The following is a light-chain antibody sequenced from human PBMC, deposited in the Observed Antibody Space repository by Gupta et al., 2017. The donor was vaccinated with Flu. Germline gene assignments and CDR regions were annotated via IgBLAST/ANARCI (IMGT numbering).Light chain of an antibody. CDR1: HSISSW. Sequence: PSTLSASVDDRVTITCLASHSISSWLAWYQQKPGKAPKLLLYKASSVESGVPSRFSGSGSGTEFTLTISSLQPDDFATYYCQQDNSYPWTFGQGTKVEIK. CDR2: KAS. CDR3: QQDNSYPWT. V-gene: IGKV1-5*03. J-gene: IGKJ1*01.